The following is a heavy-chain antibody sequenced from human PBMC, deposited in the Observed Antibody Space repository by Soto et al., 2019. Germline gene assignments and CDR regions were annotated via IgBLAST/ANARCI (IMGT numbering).Heavy chain of an antibody. V-gene: IGHV3-7*01. CDR2: IKQDGSEK. J-gene: IGHJ4*02. D-gene: IGHD3-22*01. CDR3: ARDLGSGYYYYPDY. Sequence: EVQLVESGGGLVQPGGSLRLSCAASGFTFSSYWMSWVRQAPGKGLEWVANIKQDGSEKYYVDSVKGRFTISRDNAKNSLYLQMNSLRAEDTAVYYCARDLGSGYYYYPDYWGQGTLVTVSS. CDR1: GFTFSSYW.